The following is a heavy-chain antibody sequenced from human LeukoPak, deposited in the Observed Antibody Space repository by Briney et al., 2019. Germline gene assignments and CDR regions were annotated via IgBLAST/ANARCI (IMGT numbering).Heavy chain of an antibody. Sequence: GGSLRLSCAASGFTFDDYAMSWVRQAPGKGLEWVSGINWSGGSTGYADSVKGRFTISRDDSKNTLFLQMNSLRIDDTAVYYCARLKAVAGPHYYFDYWGQGTLVTVSS. CDR3: ARLKAVAGPHYYFDY. J-gene: IGHJ4*02. CDR1: GFTFDDYA. CDR2: INWSGGST. V-gene: IGHV3-20*04. D-gene: IGHD6-19*01.